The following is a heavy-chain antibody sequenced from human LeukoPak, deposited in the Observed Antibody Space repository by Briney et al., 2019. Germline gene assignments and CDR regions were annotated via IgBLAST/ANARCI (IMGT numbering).Heavy chain of an antibody. D-gene: IGHD3-22*01. J-gene: IGHJ4*02. CDR2: ISGSGGST. CDR1: GFTFSSYA. V-gene: IGHV3-23*01. CDR3: AKDLTSRGYDSRGYFTPLDY. Sequence: GGSLRLSCAASGFTFSSYAMSWVRQAPGKGMEWVSAISGSGGSTYYADSVKGRFTISRDNSKNTLYLQMNSLRAEDTAVYYCAKDLTSRGYDSRGYFTPLDYWGQGTLVTVSS.